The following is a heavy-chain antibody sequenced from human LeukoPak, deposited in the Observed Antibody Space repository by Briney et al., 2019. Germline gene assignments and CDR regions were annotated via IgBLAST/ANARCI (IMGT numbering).Heavy chain of an antibody. Sequence: GGSLRLSCAASGFSFSSYYVNWVRQAQGKGLEWVSCISSSSTYIYYADSVRGRFAISRDNAKNSLYLQMNSLRAEDTAVYYCVRENHGSFDYWGQGSLVTVSS. J-gene: IGHJ4*02. CDR2: ISSSSTYI. D-gene: IGHD1-14*01. CDR1: GFSFSSYY. V-gene: IGHV3-21*01. CDR3: VRENHGSFDY.